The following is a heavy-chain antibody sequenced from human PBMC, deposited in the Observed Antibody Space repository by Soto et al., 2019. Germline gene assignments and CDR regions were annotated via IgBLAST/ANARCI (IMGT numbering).Heavy chain of an antibody. CDR2: INHSGKI. CDR1: GGSPNAYY. J-gene: IGHJ4*02. CDR3: VTSNNLFHSYYDN. V-gene: IGHV4-34*01. Sequence: SETLSLTCEVYGGSPNAYYWTWIRQSAGKGLEWIGEINHSGKIHYNPSLESRLSISADTSKRQFSLTLTSVTAADAAMYYCVTSNNLFHSYYDNWGQGTLVTVSS. D-gene: IGHD1-1*01.